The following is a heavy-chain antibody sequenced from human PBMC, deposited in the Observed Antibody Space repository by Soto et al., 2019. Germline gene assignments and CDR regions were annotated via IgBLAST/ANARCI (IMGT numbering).Heavy chain of an antibody. J-gene: IGHJ4*02. V-gene: IGHV4-34*01. CDR3: ARARSYPYYDYIWGSYGH. CDR2: INHSGST. CDR1: GGSFSGYY. Sequence: QVQLQQWGAGLLKPSETLSLTCAVYGGSFSGYYWSWIRQPPGKGLEWIAEINHSGSTNYNPSLKCRVTISVDTSKNQFSLKLSSVTAADTAVYYCARARSYPYYDYIWGSYGHWGQGTLVTVSS. D-gene: IGHD3-16*01.